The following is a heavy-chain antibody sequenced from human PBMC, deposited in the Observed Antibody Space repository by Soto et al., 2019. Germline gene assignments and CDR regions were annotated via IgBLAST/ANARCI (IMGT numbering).Heavy chain of an antibody. V-gene: IGHV3-74*01. D-gene: IGHD2-2*01. Sequence: EVQLVESGGGLVQPGGSLRLSCAASGFSFSTYWMHWVRQGPGKGLVWVSRIDHDGRSTSYADSVKGRFTISRDNAKNTLSLQMNSLTVEDTGVYYCVRKAGASYMPAEYFQHWGQGTLVTLSS. CDR1: GFSFSTYW. CDR2: IDHDGRST. CDR3: VRKAGASYMPAEYFQH. J-gene: IGHJ1*01.